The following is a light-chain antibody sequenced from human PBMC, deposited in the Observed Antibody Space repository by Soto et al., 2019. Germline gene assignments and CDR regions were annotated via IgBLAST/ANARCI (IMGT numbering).Light chain of an antibody. J-gene: IGKJ5*01. CDR1: QSVSNN. CDR3: QQYNDWPPIT. Sequence: EVVMTQSPATLSVSPGERATLSCRASQSVSNNLAWYQQKPGQAPRLLIYGASTRAAGIPVRFSGSRSGTEFTLTISTLQSEDFAVYYCQQYNDWPPITFGQGTRLEI. CDR2: GAS. V-gene: IGKV3-15*01.